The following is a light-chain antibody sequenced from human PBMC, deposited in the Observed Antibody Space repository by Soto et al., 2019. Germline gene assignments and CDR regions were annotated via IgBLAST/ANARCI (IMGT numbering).Light chain of an antibody. V-gene: IGKV3-20*01. Sequence: IVMTQSPATLSLSPGERATLSCRASERLSSVYLAWYQQRPGQPPRLLIYGASNRATGIPDRFSGSGSGTDFTLIINRLEPEDVAIYYCQQYGGSPRITFGQGTRLEIK. CDR1: ERLSSVY. CDR3: QQYGGSPRIT. J-gene: IGKJ5*01. CDR2: GAS.